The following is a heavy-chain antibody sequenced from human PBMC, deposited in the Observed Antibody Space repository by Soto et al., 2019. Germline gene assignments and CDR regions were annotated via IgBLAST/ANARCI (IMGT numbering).Heavy chain of an antibody. Sequence: AAETLSLTCTVSGGSISSGDYYWSWIRQPPEKGLEWIGYIYYSGSTYYNPSLKSRVTISVDTSKNQFSLKLSSVTAADTAVYYCACNPHYYDSSGYASGFDPWGQGTLVTVSS. CDR2: IYYSGST. CDR1: GGSISSGDYY. V-gene: IGHV4-30-4*01. CDR3: ACNPHYYDSSGYASGFDP. J-gene: IGHJ5*02. D-gene: IGHD3-22*01.